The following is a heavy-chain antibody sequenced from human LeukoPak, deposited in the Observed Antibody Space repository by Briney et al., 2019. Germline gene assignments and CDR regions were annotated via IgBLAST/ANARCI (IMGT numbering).Heavy chain of an antibody. CDR1: GVSISSYY. J-gene: IGHJ3*01. V-gene: IGHV4-59*08. CDR3: ARHDGSSWYYAFDV. Sequence: SETLSLTCTVSGVSISSYYWSWIRQPPGKGLEWIGYIYYSGSTNYNPSLKSRVTISLDTSKNQFSLKLSSVAAADTAVYYCARHDGSSWYYAFDVWGQGTMVTVSS. D-gene: IGHD6-13*01. CDR2: IYYSGST.